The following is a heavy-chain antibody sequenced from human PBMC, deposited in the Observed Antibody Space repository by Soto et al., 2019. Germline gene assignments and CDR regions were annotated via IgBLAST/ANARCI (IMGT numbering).Heavy chain of an antibody. Sequence: PSETLSLTCTVSGGSISSGGYYWSWIRQHPGKGLEWIGYIYYSGSTYYNPSLKSRVTISVDTSKNQFSLKLSSVTAADTAVYYCAGRGDYCSGGSCYEKVGWFDPWGQGTLVTVSS. J-gene: IGHJ5*02. CDR1: GGSISSGGYY. D-gene: IGHD2-15*01. CDR2: IYYSGST. CDR3: AGRGDYCSGGSCYEKVGWFDP. V-gene: IGHV4-31*03.